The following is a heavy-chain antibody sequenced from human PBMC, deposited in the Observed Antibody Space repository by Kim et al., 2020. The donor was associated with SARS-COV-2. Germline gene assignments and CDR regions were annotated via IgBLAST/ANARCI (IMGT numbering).Heavy chain of an antibody. CDR3: AKGTGFYSNYYYYYMDV. V-gene: IGHV3-30*02. J-gene: IGHJ6*03. Sequence: VKGRFTISRDNSKSTLYLQMNSLRAEDTAVYYCAKGTGFYSNYYYYYMDVWGKGTTVTVSS. D-gene: IGHD4-4*01.